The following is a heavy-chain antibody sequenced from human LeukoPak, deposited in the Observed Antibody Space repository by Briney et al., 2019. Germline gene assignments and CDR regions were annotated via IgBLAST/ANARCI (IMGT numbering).Heavy chain of an antibody. V-gene: IGHV3-23*01. D-gene: IGHD5-12*01. CDR3: AKDLYVATIFYY. CDR1: GFTFSNYA. Sequence: GGSLRLSCAASGFTFSNYAMSWVRQAPGKGLEWVSIIGYRGGSIYYAYSVQGRFTISRDNSKNTLSLQMNGLRPEDTAVYYCAKDLYVATIFYYWGQGTLVTVSS. J-gene: IGHJ4*02. CDR2: IGYRGGSI.